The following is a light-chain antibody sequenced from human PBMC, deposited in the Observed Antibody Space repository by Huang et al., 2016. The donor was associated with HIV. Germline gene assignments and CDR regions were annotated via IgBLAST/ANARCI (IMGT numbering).Light chain of an antibody. CDR3: QQYYSTRYT. J-gene: IGKJ2*01. Sequence: DIQMTQSPSSLSASVGDTVTITCRASQGLSNSLAWYQQKPGKAPNLLVFDASKLQSGVPPRFSGSGSGTDYTLTISSLQPEDFASYYCQQYYSTRYTFGQGTKLEIK. V-gene: IGKV1-NL1*01. CDR1: QGLSNS. CDR2: DAS.